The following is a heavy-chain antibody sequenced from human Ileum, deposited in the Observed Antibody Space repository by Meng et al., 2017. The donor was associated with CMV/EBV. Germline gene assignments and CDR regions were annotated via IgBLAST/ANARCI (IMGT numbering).Heavy chain of an antibody. CDR2: INPNSGGT. D-gene: IGHD6-6*01. Sequence: ASVKVSCKTSGYTFTGHYMHWVRQAPGQGLEWMGWINPNSGGTNYAQKFQGRVSMTRDTSISTVYLELTRLRSDDTAIYYCARDMRFGSRPSRRPLDYWGQGTLVTVSS. CDR1: GYTFTGHY. J-gene: IGHJ4*02. CDR3: ARDMRFGSRPSRRPLDY. V-gene: IGHV1-2*02.